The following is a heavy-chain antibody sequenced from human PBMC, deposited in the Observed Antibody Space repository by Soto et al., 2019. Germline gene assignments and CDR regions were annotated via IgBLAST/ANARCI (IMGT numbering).Heavy chain of an antibody. J-gene: IGHJ4*02. D-gene: IGHD2-15*01. CDR2: IYHSGST. CDR3: ARDGGIRYCSGGSCSVFDY. Sequence: SETLSLTCAVSGGSISSSNWWSWVRQPPGKGLEWIGEIYHSGSTNYNPSLKSRVTISVDKSKNQFSLKLSSVTAADTAVYYCARDGGIRYCSGGSCSVFDYWGQGTLVTVSS. CDR1: GGSISSSNW. V-gene: IGHV4-4*02.